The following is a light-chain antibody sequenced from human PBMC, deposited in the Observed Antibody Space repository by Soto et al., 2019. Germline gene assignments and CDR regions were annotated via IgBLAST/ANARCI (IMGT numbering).Light chain of an antibody. CDR3: CSSAGSYTSV. CDR1: SSDVGGYNY. J-gene: IGLJ3*02. Sequence: QSALTQPRSVSGSPGQSVTISCTGTSSDVGGYNYVSWYQQHPGKAPKLMIYDVIKRPSGVPDRFSGSKSGSTASLTISGLQAEDEADDYCCSSAGSYTSVFGGGTKVTVL. V-gene: IGLV2-11*01. CDR2: DVI.